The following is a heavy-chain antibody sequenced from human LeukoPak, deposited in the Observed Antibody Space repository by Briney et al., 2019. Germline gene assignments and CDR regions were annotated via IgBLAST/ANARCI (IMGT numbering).Heavy chain of an antibody. CDR3: ANRQRYIAVVD. V-gene: IGHV3-21*04. Sequence: GGSLRLSCAASGFTFSSYGMNWVRQAPGKGLEWVSSITSSSSYIYYADSVKGRFTISRDNSKNTLYLQMNSLRAEDTAVYYCANRQRYIAVVDWGQGTLVTVSS. D-gene: IGHD6-19*01. J-gene: IGHJ4*02. CDR2: ITSSSSYI. CDR1: GFTFSSYG.